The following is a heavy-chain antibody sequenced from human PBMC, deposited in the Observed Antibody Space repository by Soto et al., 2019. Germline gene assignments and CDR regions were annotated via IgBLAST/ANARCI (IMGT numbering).Heavy chain of an antibody. CDR3: VTTGEDY. CDR1: GFTFGSYW. Sequence: EVQLVESGGGLVQPGGSLTLSCAASGFTFGSYWMGWVRQAPGKGLEWLATINQDGSEKYYMDSVKGRFTISRDNAKKSLYLQMNSLRVEDTAVYYCVTTGEDYWGQGTLVTVSS. D-gene: IGHD3-16*01. CDR2: INQDGSEK. V-gene: IGHV3-7*05. J-gene: IGHJ4*02.